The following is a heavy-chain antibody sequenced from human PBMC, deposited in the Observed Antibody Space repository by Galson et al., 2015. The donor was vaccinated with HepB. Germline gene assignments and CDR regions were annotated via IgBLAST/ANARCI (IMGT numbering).Heavy chain of an antibody. Sequence: SVKVSCKASGGTFSSYAISWVRQAPGQGLEWMGGIIPIFGTANYAQKFQGRVTITADESTSTAYMELSSLRSEDTAVYYCARDRLDYYDSSGYYRWFDPWGQGTLVTVSS. D-gene: IGHD3-22*01. V-gene: IGHV1-69*13. CDR3: ARDRLDYYDSSGYYRWFDP. CDR1: GGTFSSYA. CDR2: IIPIFGTA. J-gene: IGHJ5*02.